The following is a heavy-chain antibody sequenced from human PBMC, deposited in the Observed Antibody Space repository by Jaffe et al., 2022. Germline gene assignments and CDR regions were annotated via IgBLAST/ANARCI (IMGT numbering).Heavy chain of an antibody. CDR2: IYTSGST. CDR3: ARGSSLDDSSGYYYDHFDY. J-gene: IGHJ4*02. D-gene: IGHD3-22*01. Sequence: QVQLQESGPGLVKPSQTLSLTCTVSGGSISSGSYYWSWIRQPAGKGLEWIGRIYTSGSTNYNPSLKSRVTISVDTSKNQFSLKLSSVTAADTAVYYCARGSSLDDSSGYYYDHFDYWGQGTLVTVSS. CDR1: GGSISSGSYY. V-gene: IGHV4-61*02.